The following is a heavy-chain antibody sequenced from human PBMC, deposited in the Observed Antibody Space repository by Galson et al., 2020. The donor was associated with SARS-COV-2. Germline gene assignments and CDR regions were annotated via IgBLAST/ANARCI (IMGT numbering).Heavy chain of an antibody. Sequence: SETLSLTCTVSGGSISSYYWSWIRQPPGKGLQWIGYIYYSGSTNYNPSLKSRVTRSVDTSKNQISLKLSSVTAADTAVYYCARDQRLDGVYCSGGSSYCGFDYWGQGTLVIVSS. CDR2: IYYSGST. J-gene: IGHJ4*02. CDR3: ARDQRLDGVYCSGGSSYCGFDY. D-gene: IGHD2-15*01. CDR1: GGSISSYY. V-gene: IGHV4-59*01.